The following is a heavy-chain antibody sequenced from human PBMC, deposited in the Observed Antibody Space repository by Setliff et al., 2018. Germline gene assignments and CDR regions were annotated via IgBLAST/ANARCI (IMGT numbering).Heavy chain of an antibody. CDR1: GYSFTSYW. CDR3: ARVGPLTDDAFDI. CDR2: IYPGDSDT. Sequence: ESLKISCKGSGYSFTSYWIGWVRQMPGKGLEWMGIIYPGDSDTTYSPSFQGQVTISADKSINTAYLQWSSLKASDTAIYYCARVGPLTDDAFDIWGQGTMVTVSS. D-gene: IGHD1-26*01. J-gene: IGHJ3*02. V-gene: IGHV5-51*01.